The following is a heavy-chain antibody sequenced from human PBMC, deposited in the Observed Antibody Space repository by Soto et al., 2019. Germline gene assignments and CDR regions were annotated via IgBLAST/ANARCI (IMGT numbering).Heavy chain of an antibody. CDR2: IIPIFGTA. D-gene: IGHD6-13*01. CDR1: GGTFSSYA. J-gene: IGHJ3*02. CDR3: ARGGQRIAAAAIVLEAFDI. Sequence: QVQLVQSGAEVKKPGSSVKVSCKASGGTFSSYAISWVRQAPGQGLEWMGGIIPIFGTANYAQKFQGRVTITADESTSTAYMVLSSLRAEDTVVYYCARGGQRIAAAAIVLEAFDIWGQGTMVTVSS. V-gene: IGHV1-69*01.